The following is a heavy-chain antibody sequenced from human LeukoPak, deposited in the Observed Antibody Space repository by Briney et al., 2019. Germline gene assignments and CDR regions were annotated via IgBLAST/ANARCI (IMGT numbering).Heavy chain of an antibody. J-gene: IGHJ6*02. Sequence: GGSLRLSCAASGFTFSTYWMSWVRQGPGKGLEWVANIKQDGSEKYYVDSVKGRFTISRDNAKNSLYLQMSSLRAEDTALYSCASVSYFYGMVVWGQGTTVTVSS. CDR2: IKQDGSEK. CDR3: ASVSYFYGMVV. V-gene: IGHV3-7*01. CDR1: GFTFSTYW.